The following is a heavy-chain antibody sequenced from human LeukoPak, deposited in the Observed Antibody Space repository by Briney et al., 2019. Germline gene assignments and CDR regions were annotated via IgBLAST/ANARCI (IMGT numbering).Heavy chain of an antibody. CDR3: AKDRPSYSSSGRLFDY. Sequence: GGSLGLSCAESGFTFSSYGMHWVRQAPGKGLEWVAFIRYDGSNKYYADSVKGRFTISRDNSKNTLYLQMNSLRAEDTAVYYCAKDRPSYSSSGRLFDYWGQGTLVTVSS. V-gene: IGHV3-30*02. CDR1: GFTFSSYG. CDR2: IRYDGSNK. J-gene: IGHJ4*02. D-gene: IGHD6-13*01.